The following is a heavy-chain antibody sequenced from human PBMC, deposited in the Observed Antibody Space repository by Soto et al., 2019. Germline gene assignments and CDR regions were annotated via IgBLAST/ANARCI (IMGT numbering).Heavy chain of an antibody. J-gene: IGHJ4*02. Sequence: EVQLVESGGGLVQPGGSLRLSCAASGFTFSRYAMNWVRQAPGKGLEWVSYINHDSGTIYYADSVKGRFTISRDNANNLRSLQMNSLRAEDTAVYYCARDRGYTGYDFAYWGQGTLVTVSS. CDR2: INHDSGTI. V-gene: IGHV3-48*01. CDR1: GFTFSRYA. CDR3: ARDRGYTGYDFAY. D-gene: IGHD5-12*01.